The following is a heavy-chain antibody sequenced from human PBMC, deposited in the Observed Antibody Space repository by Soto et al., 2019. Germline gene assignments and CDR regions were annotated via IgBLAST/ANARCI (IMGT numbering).Heavy chain of an antibody. J-gene: IGHJ3*02. CDR3: AKEYSSSVFSNDAFDI. Sequence: EVQLLESGGGLVQPGGSLRLSCAASGFTFNSYAMTWVRQAPGKGLEWVSAISVSGGSTDYADSVKGRFTISRDNSKNTLYLQMNSLRAEDTAVYYCAKEYSSSVFSNDAFDIWGQGTMVTVSS. CDR1: GFTFNSYA. V-gene: IGHV3-23*01. D-gene: IGHD6-6*01. CDR2: ISVSGGST.